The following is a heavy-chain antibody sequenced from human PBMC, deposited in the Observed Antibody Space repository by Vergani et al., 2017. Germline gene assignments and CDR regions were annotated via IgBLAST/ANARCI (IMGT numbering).Heavy chain of an antibody. D-gene: IGHD6-6*01. V-gene: IGHV3-7*01. CDR1: GFTFSSYW. J-gene: IGHJ4*02. CDR2: IKQNGSEK. Sequence: EVQLVESGGGWVQPGGSLRLSCAASGFTFSSYWMSWVRQAPGKGLEWVANIKQNGSEKYYVASVKGRFTISRDNAKNSLYLQMNSLRAEDTAVYYGAGHAVFGHSSSFQERLSTHFDYWGQGTLVTGSS. CDR3: AGHAVFGHSSSFQERLSTHFDY.